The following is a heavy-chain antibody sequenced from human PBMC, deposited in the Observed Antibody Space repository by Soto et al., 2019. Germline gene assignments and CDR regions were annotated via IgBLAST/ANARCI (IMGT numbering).Heavy chain of an antibody. CDR1: GFTFSSYS. CDR2: ISSSSDYI. J-gene: IGHJ4*02. V-gene: IGHV3-21*02. CDR3: ARLLHFDSSGYSL. Sequence: EVQLVESGGRLVRTGGSLRLSCVASGFTFSSYSMNWVRQAPGKGLEWVSSISSSSDYIFYADSLKGRFTISRDNAKNSLYLQMNSLRAKDTAMYYCARLLHFDSSGYSLWGQGTLVTVSS. D-gene: IGHD3-22*01.